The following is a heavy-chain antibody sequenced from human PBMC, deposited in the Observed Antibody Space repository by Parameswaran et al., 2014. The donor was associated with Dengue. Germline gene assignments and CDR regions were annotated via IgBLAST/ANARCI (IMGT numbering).Heavy chain of an antibody. D-gene: IGHD2-2*01. CDR3: ARAVGSAEYQLPRNYYMDV. V-gene: IGHV4-30-4*01. CDR1: GGSISSGDYY. Sequence: LRLSCTVSGGSISSGDYYWSWIRQPPGKGLEWIGYIYYSGSTYYNPSLKSRVTISVDTSKNQFSLKLSSVTAADTAVYYCARAVGSAEYQLPRNYYMDVWGKGTTVTVSS. CDR2: IYYSGST. J-gene: IGHJ6*03.